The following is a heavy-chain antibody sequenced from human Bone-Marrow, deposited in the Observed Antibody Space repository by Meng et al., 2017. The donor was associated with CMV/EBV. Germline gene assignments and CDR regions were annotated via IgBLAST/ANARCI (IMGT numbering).Heavy chain of an antibody. CDR1: GFTFSEYY. J-gene: IGHJ4*02. CDR2: ISNRTSYT. V-gene: IGHV3-11*06. D-gene: IGHD6-13*01. CDR3: ARTGAAAQTNYFDY. Sequence: HLVDSGLGLVKPGLSRTLSCAASGFTFSEYYMNWIRQSSGKGLECVAYISNRTSYTNYSDSVKGRFTISRDNAKNSLYLQMNSLRAEDTAVYYCARTGAAAQTNYFDYWGQGTLVTVSS.